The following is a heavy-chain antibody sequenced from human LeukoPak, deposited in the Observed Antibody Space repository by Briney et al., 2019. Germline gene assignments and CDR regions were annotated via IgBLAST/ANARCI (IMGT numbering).Heavy chain of an antibody. J-gene: IGHJ4*02. CDR2: IYHRGTT. V-gene: IGHV4-30-4*01. CDR1: GGSISSGDSY. CDR3: ARDSSGYWVVDY. Sequence: SETLSLTRTVSGGSISSGDSYWSWIRQPPGKGLEWIGYIYHRGTTYYNPSLKSRVTISLDTSTNQFSLKLNSVTAADTALYYCARDSSGYWVVDYWGQGILVTVSS. D-gene: IGHD3-22*01.